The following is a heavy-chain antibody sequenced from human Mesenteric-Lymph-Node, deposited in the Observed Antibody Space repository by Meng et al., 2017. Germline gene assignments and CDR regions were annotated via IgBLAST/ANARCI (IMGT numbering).Heavy chain of an antibody. D-gene: IGHD5-12*01. Sequence: GESLKISCAASGFTFSSHAMSWVRQAPGKGLEWVSDISGGGDSTSHADSVKGRFTISRDNSKNTLYLQMNSLGGEDTALYYCAKASGYSGQLELGFDYWGQGTRVTVSS. CDR2: ISGGGDST. CDR1: GFTFSSHA. CDR3: AKASGYSGQLELGFDY. J-gene: IGHJ4*01. V-gene: IGHV3-23*01.